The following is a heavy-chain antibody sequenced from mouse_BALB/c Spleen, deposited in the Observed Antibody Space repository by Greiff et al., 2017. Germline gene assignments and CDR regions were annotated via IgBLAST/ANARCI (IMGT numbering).Heavy chain of an antibody. CDR1: GFNIKDTY. Sequence: EVQLQQSGAELVKPGASVKLSCTASGFNIKDTYMHWVKQRPEQGLEWIGRIDPANGNTKYDPKFQGKATITEDTSSNTAYLQLSSLTSEDTAVYYCARSDYYGSSYDYWGQGTTLTVSS. CDR2: IDPANGNT. V-gene: IGHV14-3*02. CDR3: ARSDYYGSSYDY. D-gene: IGHD1-1*01. J-gene: IGHJ2*01.